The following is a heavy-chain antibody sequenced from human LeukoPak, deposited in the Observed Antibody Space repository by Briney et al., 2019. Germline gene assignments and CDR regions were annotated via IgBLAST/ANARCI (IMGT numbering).Heavy chain of an antibody. V-gene: IGHV4-61*02. CDR1: GGSISSGSYY. CDR2: IYTSGST. D-gene: IGHD2-2*02. J-gene: IGHJ4*02. Sequence: PSETLSLTCTVSGGSISSGSYYWSWIRQPAGKGLEWIGRIYTSGSTNYHPSRKSRVTISVYRSRNQFSPKLSSATAADTAENYRASRYFCSSTSCYTFAHWGQETLVTVPT. CDR3: ASRYFCSSTSCYTFAH.